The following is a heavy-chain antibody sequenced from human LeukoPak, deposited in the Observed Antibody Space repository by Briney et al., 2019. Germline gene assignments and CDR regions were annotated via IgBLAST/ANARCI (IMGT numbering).Heavy chain of an antibody. CDR1: GGSISSSS. CDR2: IKKDGSET. J-gene: IGHJ4*02. V-gene: IGHV3-7*03. CDR3: ARGRYSGTTYYFDY. D-gene: IGHD5-12*01. Sequence: ETLSLTCTVSGGSISSSSFHWGWIRQPPGKGLEWVANIKKDGSETYYVDSVKGRFTISRDNAKNSLYLQMNSLRAEDTAMYYCARGRYSGTTYYFDYWGQGTLVTVSS.